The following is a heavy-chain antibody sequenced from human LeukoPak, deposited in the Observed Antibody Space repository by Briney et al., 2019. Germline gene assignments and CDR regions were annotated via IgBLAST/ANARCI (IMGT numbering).Heavy chain of an antibody. CDR1: GGSISSYY. D-gene: IGHD4-17*01. CDR2: IYYSGST. V-gene: IGHV4-59*01. Sequence: ASATLSLTCTVSGGSISSYYWSWIRQPPGKGLEWIGYIYYSGSTNYNPSLKSRVTISVDTSKNQFSLKLSSVTAADTAVYYCARVVDYEDAFDIWGQGTMVTVSS. J-gene: IGHJ3*02. CDR3: ARVVDYEDAFDI.